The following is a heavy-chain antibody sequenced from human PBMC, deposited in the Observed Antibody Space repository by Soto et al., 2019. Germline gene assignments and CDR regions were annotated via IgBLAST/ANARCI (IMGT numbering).Heavy chain of an antibody. J-gene: IGHJ6*02. CDR2: ISWNSGSI. Sequence: EVPLVESGGGLVQPGRSLRLSCAASGFTFDDYAMHWVRQAPGKGLEWVSGISWNSGSIGYADSVKGRFTISRDNXKNSLYLQMNSLRAEDTALYYCASAHDYGDYGMDVWGQGTTVTVSS. CDR1: GFTFDDYA. CDR3: ASAHDYGDYGMDV. D-gene: IGHD4-17*01. V-gene: IGHV3-9*01.